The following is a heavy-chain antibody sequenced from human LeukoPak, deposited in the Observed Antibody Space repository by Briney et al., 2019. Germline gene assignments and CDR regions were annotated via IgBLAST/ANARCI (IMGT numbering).Heavy chain of an antibody. CDR3: ARGDGSSGVDY. J-gene: IGHJ4*02. CDR2: IYHSGST. D-gene: IGHD1-26*01. CDR1: GGSISSGDYS. V-gene: IGHV4-30-2*01. Sequence: SETLSLTCTVSGGSISSGDYSWSWIRQPPGQGLEWIGYIYHSGSTYYNPSLKSRVTISVDRSKNQFSLNLSSVTAADTALYYCARGDGSSGVDYWGQGTLVTVSS.